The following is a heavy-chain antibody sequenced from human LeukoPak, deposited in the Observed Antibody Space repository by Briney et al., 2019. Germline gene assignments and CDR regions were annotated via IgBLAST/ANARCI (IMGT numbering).Heavy chain of an antibody. V-gene: IGHV1-46*01. CDR3: ARDLSSGWYFDY. J-gene: IGHJ4*02. D-gene: IGHD6-19*01. Sequence: ASVKVSCKASGYTFTSYYMHWVRQAPGQGLEWLGIINPSGGSTSYAQKFQGRVTMTRDTSTSTVYMELSSLRSEDTAVYYCARDLSSGWYFDYWGQGTLVTVSS. CDR1: GYTFTSYY. CDR2: INPSGGST.